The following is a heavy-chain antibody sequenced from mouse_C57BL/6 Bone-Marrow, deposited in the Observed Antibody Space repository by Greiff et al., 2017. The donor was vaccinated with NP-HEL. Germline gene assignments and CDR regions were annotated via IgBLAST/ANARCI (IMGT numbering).Heavy chain of an antibody. Sequence: DVLLVESGGGLVQPGGSLKLSCAASGFTFSDYGMAWVRQAPRKGPEWVAFISNLAYSIYYADTVTGRFTISRENVKNTLYLERSSLRSEDTAMYYCARRYDYDGYYYAMDYWGQGTSVTVSS. D-gene: IGHD2-4*01. J-gene: IGHJ4*01. V-gene: IGHV5-15*04. CDR3: ARRYDYDGYYYAMDY. CDR1: GFTFSDYG. CDR2: ISNLAYSI.